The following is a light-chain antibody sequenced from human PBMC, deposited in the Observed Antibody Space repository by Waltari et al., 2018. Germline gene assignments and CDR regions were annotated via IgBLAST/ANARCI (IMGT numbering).Light chain of an antibody. Sequence: EIVLTQSPATLSLSPGERATLSCRASQSITNYLPWYQQKPGQAPRLLIYDSINRATGIPARFSGGVSGTDFTLTITSLEPEDFAFYYCQHRSTWPPTFGGGTNVVL. CDR3: QHRSTWPPT. V-gene: IGKV3-11*01. CDR1: QSITNY. J-gene: IGKJ4*01. CDR2: DSI.